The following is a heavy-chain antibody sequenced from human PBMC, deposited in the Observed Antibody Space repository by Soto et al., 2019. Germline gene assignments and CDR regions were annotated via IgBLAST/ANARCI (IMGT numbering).Heavy chain of an antibody. CDR1: GFNFSSYW. CDR2: TKRDASET. CDR3: ARPPVKGIHV. D-gene: IGHD4-17*01. V-gene: IGHV3-7*01. Sequence: GGSLRLSCEGTGFNFSSYWMHWVRQALGKGLEWVANTKRDASETCYADSVKGRFTISRDNTKNSLYLQMNSLRVEDTAVYYCARPPVKGIHVWGQGTTVTVSS. J-gene: IGHJ6*02.